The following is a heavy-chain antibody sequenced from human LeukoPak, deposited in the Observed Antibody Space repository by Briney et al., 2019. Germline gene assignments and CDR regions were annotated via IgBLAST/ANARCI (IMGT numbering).Heavy chain of an antibody. CDR3: AREKDVLLSLGDAFDI. CDR1: GYTFTSYY. D-gene: IGHD3-10*01. J-gene: IGHJ3*02. CDR2: INPSGGST. Sequence: ASVKVSCKACGYTFTSYYMHWVRQAPGQGLEWMGIINPSGGSTSYAQKFQGRVTMTRDMSTSTVYMELSSLRSEDTAVYYCAREKDVLLSLGDAFDIWGQGTMVTVSS. V-gene: IGHV1-46*01.